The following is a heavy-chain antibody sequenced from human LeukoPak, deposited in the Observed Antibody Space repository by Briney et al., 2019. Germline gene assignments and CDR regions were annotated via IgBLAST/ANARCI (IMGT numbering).Heavy chain of an antibody. Sequence: SETLSLTCAVYGGSFSGYYWSWLRQPPGKGLEWIGEINHSGSTNYNPSLKSRVTISVDTSKNQFSLKLSSVTAADTAVYYCAALVVTATRDYWGQGTLVTVSS. J-gene: IGHJ4*02. V-gene: IGHV4-34*01. CDR2: INHSGST. D-gene: IGHD2-21*02. CDR1: GGSFSGYY. CDR3: AALVVTATRDY.